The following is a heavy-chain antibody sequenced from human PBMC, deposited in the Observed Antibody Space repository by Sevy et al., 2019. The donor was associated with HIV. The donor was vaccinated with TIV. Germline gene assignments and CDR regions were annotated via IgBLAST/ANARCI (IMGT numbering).Heavy chain of an antibody. D-gene: IGHD3-16*01. CDR1: GFTFSSYA. CDR3: AKVSGGFKKGDY. CDR2: ISGSGGST. J-gene: IGHJ4*02. V-gene: IGHV3-23*01. Sequence: GGSLRLSCAASGFTFSSYAMSWVRQAPGKGLEWVSAISGSGGSTYYAYSVKGRFTISRDNSKNTLYLQMNSLRAEDTAVYYCAKVSGGFKKGDYWGQGTLVTVSS.